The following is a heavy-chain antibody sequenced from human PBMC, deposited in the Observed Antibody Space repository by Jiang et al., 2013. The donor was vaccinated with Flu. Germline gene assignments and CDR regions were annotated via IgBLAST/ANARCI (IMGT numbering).Heavy chain of an antibody. CDR1: GGSFSGYY. CDR2: INHSGST. J-gene: IGHJ2*01. Sequence: LLKPSETLSLTCAVYGGSFSGYYWSWIRQPPGKGLEWIGEINHSGSTNYNPSLKSRVTISVDTSKNQFSLKLSSVTAADTAVYYCARGREQWLRYFDLWGRGTLVTVSS. V-gene: IGHV4-34*01. D-gene: IGHD6-19*01. CDR3: ARGREQWLRYFDL.